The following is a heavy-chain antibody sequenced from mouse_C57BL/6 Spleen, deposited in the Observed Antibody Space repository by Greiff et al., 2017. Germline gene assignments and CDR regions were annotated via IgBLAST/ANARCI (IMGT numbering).Heavy chain of an antibody. CDR2: INPGSGGT. D-gene: IGHD1-1*01. CDR1: GYAFTNYL. CDR3: ARSGCTTVEKGYYAMDY. J-gene: IGHJ4*01. Sequence: QVQLQQSGAELVRPGTSVKVSCKASGYAFTNYLIEWVKQRPGQGLEWIGVINPGSGGTNYNEKFKGKATLTADKSSSTAYMQLSSLTSEDSAVYFCARSGCTTVEKGYYAMDYWGQGTSVTVSS. V-gene: IGHV1-54*01.